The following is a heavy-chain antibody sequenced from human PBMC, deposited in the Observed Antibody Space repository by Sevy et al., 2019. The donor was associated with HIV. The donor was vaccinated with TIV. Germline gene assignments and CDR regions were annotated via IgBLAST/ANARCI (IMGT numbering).Heavy chain of an antibody. CDR2: FCFGGSRM. V-gene: IGHV3-23*01. D-gene: IGHD2-8*01. CDR3: AREGCTKPHDY. CDR1: GFPLSLYA. J-gene: IGHJ4*02. Sequence: GGSLRLSCAASGFPLSLYAMTWVRQAPGRGLEWVSTFCFGGSRMDYADSVKGRFTISRDNSKNTLYLQMSSLRADDTAIYFCAREGCTKPHDYWGQGTLVTVSS.